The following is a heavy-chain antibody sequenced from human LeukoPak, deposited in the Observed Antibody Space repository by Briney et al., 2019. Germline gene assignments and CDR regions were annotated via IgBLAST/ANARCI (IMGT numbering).Heavy chain of an antibody. CDR2: IYYSGST. Sequence: PSETLSLTCTVSGVSISSYYWSWIRQPPGKGLEWLGYIYYSGSTNYNPSLKSRVTISVDTSKNQFSLKLSSVTAADTAVYYCARAPVDRYYYYYYGMDVWGQGTTVTVSS. V-gene: IGHV4-59*01. CDR1: GVSISSYY. J-gene: IGHJ6*02. CDR3: ARAPVDRYYYYYYGMDV.